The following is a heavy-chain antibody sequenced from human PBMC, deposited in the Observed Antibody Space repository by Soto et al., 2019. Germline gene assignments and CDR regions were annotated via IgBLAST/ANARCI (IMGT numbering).Heavy chain of an antibody. CDR2: IYHSGST. V-gene: IGHV4-30-2*01. CDR3: ARIPVA. CDR1: GGSISSGGYS. J-gene: IGHJ5*02. Sequence: QLQLQESGSGLVKPSQTLSLTCAVSGGSISSGGYSWSWIRQPPGKGLEWIGYIYHSGSTYYNPSLQGRVTKTVDKSKNPFSLKLSSVAAGDPAVFYCARIPVAWGQGTLVTVSS.